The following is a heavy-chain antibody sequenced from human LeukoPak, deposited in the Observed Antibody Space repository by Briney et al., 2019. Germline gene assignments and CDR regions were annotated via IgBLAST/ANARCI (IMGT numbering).Heavy chain of an antibody. D-gene: IGHD3-10*01. CDR3: ARDFYRVRGVIITH. Sequence: AASVKVSCKASGYTFTGYYMHWVRQAPGQGLEWMGWINPNSGGTNYAQKFQGRVTMTRDTSISTAYMELSRLRSDDTAVYYCARDFYRVRGVIITHWGQGTLVTVSS. V-gene: IGHV1-2*02. CDR1: GYTFTGYY. J-gene: IGHJ4*02. CDR2: INPNSGGT.